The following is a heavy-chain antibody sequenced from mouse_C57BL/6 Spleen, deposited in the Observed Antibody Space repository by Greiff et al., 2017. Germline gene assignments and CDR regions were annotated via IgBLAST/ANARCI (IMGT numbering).Heavy chain of an antibody. D-gene: IGHD3-2*02. CDR2: INPSNGGT. CDR3: ARDSSGNYYAMDY. V-gene: IGHV1-53*01. J-gene: IGHJ4*01. Sequence: VQLQQPGTELVKPGASVKLSCKASGYTFTSYWMHWVKQRPGQGLEWIGNINPSNGGTNYNEKFKSKATLTVDKSSSTAYMQLSSLTSEDSAVYYCARDSSGNYYAMDYWGQGTSVTVSS. CDR1: GYTFTSYW.